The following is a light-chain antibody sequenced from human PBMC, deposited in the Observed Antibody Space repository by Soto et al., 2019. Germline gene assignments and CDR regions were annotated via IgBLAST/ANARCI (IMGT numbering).Light chain of an antibody. V-gene: IGLV4-69*01. CDR1: SWHSSYA. Sequence: QPVLTESPSASSSLGASVKRTCTLSSWHSSYAIAWHQQQPEQGPRYLMKLNSDGSHSKGDGIPDRFAGSSSGAERYLTISRLQSEDEADYYGQTWGTGPAVFGGGTQLTVL. J-gene: IGLJ7*01. CDR2: LNSDGSH. CDR3: QTWGTGPAV.